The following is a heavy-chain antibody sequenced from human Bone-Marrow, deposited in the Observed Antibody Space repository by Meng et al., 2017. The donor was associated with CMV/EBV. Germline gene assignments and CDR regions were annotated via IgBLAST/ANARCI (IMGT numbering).Heavy chain of an antibody. CDR1: GFTFDDYG. J-gene: IGHJ6*02. V-gene: IGHV3-20*04. CDR3: ARASPLDTAMVFYYYYGMDF. D-gene: IGHD5-18*01. CDR2: INWNGGST. Sequence: GGSLRLSCAASGFTFDDYGMSWVRQAPGKGLEWVSGINWNGGSTGYADSVKGRFTISRDNAKDSLYLQMNSLRAEVTAVYYCARASPLDTAMVFYYYYGMDFWGQGTTVTVCS.